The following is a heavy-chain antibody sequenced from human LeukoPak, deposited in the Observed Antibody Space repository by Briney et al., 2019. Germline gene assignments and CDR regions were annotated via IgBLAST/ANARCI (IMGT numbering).Heavy chain of an antibody. D-gene: IGHD2-8*01. CDR1: GGSISSSSYY. V-gene: IGHV4-39*07. CDR3: ARTEWRFYYYYMDV. CDR2: IYYSGST. J-gene: IGHJ6*03. Sequence: PSETLSLTCTVSGGSISSSSYYWGWIRQPPGKGLEWIGSIYYSGSTYYNPSLKSRVTISVDTSKNQFSLKLSSVTAADTAVYYCARTEWRFYYYYMDVWGKGTTVTVSS.